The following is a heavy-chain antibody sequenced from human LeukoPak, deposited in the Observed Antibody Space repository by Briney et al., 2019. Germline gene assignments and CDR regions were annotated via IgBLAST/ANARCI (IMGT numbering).Heavy chain of an antibody. CDR2: IYYSGST. Sequence: SETLSLTCTVSGGSFSSSSYYWGWIRQPPGKGLEWIGSIYYSGSTYYNPSLKSRVTISVDTSKNQFSLKLSSVTAADTAVYHCARVIGATVDYWGRGTLVTVSS. J-gene: IGHJ4*02. V-gene: IGHV4-39*07. CDR3: ARVIGATVDY. D-gene: IGHD3-16*01. CDR1: GGSFSSSSYY.